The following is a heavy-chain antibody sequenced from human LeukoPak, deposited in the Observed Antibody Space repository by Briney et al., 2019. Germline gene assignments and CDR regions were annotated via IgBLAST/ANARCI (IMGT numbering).Heavy chain of an antibody. CDR3: ARGRAERWLRTFYYFDY. CDR1: GYSISSGYY. CDR2: IYHSGST. J-gene: IGHJ4*02. D-gene: IGHD5-12*01. V-gene: IGHV4-38-2*02. Sequence: PSETLSLTCTVSGYSISSGYYWGWIRQPPGKGLEWIGSIYHSGSTYYNPSLKSRVTISVDTSKNQFSLKLSSVTAADTAVYYCARGRAERWLRTFYYFDYWGQGTLVTVSS.